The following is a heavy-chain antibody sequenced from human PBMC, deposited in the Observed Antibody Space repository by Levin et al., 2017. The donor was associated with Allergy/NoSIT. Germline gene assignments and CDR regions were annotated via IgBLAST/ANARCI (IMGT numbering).Heavy chain of an antibody. D-gene: IGHD2-2*01. V-gene: IGHV3-15*01. CDR1: GFPFRNAW. CDR3: TTLTNIVVVPAASY. J-gene: IGHJ4*02. Sequence: LSLTCAASGFPFRNAWMSWVRQAPWKGLEWVGRIKSKTDGGTTDYAAPVKGRFTISRDDSKNTLYLQMNSLKTEDTAVYYCTTLTNIVVVPAASYWGQGTLVTVSS. CDR2: IKSKTDGGTT.